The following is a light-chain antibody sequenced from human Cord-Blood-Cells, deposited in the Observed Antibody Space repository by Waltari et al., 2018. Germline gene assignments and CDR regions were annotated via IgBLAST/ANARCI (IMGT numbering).Light chain of an antibody. J-gene: IGKJ4*01. Sequence: DIQMTQSPSSLSASVGDRVNITCQASQDISNYLNRYQQKPGKAPKLLIYDASNLETGVPSRFSGSGSGTDFTFTISSLQPEDIATYYCQQYDNLPLTFGGGTKVEIK. V-gene: IGKV1-33*01. CDR1: QDISNY. CDR3: QQYDNLPLT. CDR2: DAS.